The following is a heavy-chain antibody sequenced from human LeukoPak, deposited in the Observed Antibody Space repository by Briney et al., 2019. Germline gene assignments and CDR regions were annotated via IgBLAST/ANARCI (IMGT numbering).Heavy chain of an antibody. V-gene: IGHV4-34*01. D-gene: IGHD6-19*01. J-gene: IGHJ4*02. CDR2: INHSGST. CDR1: GGSFSGYY. Sequence: SETLSLTCAVYGGSFSGYYWSWIRQPPGKGLEWIGEINHSGSTNYNPSLKSRVTMSVDTSKNQFSLKLSSVTAADTAVYYCARGTVRGRQWLVRYYYFDYWGQGTLVTVSS. CDR3: ARGTVRGRQWLVRYYYFDY.